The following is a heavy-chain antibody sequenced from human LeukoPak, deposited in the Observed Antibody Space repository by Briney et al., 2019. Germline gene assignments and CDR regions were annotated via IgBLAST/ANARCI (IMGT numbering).Heavy chain of an antibody. J-gene: IGHJ4*02. CDR1: GYTFTSYD. CDR3: ARGDTGSAKLFDY. Sequence: ASVKVSCKASGYTFTSYDINWVRQATGQGLEWMGWMNPNSGNTGYAQKFQGRVTITRNTSISTAYMELSSLRAEGTAVYYCARGDTGSAKLFDYWGQGTLVTVSS. CDR2: MNPNSGNT. V-gene: IGHV1-8*03. D-gene: IGHD3-10*01.